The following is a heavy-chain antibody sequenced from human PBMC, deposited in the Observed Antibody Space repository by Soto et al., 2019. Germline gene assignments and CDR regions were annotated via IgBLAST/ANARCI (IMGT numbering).Heavy chain of an antibody. V-gene: IGHV4-39*01. CDR3: APLSVSLSGPYGIHV. CDR2: MFYSGLT. D-gene: IGHD2-15*01. CDR1: GYSVTSSDYY. J-gene: IGHJ6*02. Sequence: PSETLSLTCSVSGYSVTSSDYYWAWIRQPPGKGLGWIGSMFYSGLTYYNPSLKSRVTLSVDTSKNQFSVRLNSVTAADTAVYYCAPLSVSLSGPYGIHVWGQGTTVTAP.